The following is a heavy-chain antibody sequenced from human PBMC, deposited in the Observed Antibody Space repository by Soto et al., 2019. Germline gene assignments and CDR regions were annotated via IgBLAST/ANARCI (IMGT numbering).Heavy chain of an antibody. CDR3: ARDHESSSGVMDV. V-gene: IGHV3-21*01. J-gene: IGHJ6*02. D-gene: IGHD6-6*01. CDR1: GFTFSSYS. CDR2: ISSSSSYI. Sequence: EVQLVESGGGLVKPGGSLRLSCAASGFTFSSYSMNWVRQAPGKGLAWVSSISSSSSYIYYADSVKGRFTIARDNAKNSLYLQMNSLRAEDTAVYYCARDHESSSGVMDVWGQGTTVTVSS.